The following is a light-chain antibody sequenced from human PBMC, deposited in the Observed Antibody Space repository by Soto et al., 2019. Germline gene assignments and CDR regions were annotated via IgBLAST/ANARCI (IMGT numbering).Light chain of an antibody. CDR2: EVS. V-gene: IGLV2-8*01. Sequence: SVLIQPSSASGSPGQSVGISFPGTKSDVGGYNYVSWYQQHPGKAPNLMIYEVSKRPSGVPHRFSGSKSGNTASLTVSGLQAEDEADYYCSSHAGSKRVFGTGPKVTVL. J-gene: IGLJ1*01. CDR3: SSHAGSKRV. CDR1: KSDVGGYNY.